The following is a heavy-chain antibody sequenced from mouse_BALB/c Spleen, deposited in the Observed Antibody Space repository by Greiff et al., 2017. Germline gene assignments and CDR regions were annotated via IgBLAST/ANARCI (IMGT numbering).Heavy chain of an antibody. CDR3: ARGIYYDYEGAWFAY. CDR1: GFAFSSYD. V-gene: IGHV5-12-1*01. Sequence: EVQGVESGGGLVKPGGSLKLSCAASGFAFSSYDMSWVRQTPEKRLEWVAYISSGGGSTYYPDTVKGRFTISRDNAKNTLYLQMSSLKSEDTAMYYCARGIYYDYEGAWFAYWGQGTLVTVSA. D-gene: IGHD2-4*01. CDR2: ISSGGGST. J-gene: IGHJ3*01.